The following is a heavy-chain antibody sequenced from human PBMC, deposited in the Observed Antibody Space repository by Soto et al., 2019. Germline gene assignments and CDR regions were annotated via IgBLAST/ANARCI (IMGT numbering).Heavy chain of an antibody. J-gene: IGHJ6*02. CDR2: IIPVFGTA. V-gene: IGHV1-69*06. CDR1: GGTFSSSA. Sequence: SVKVSCKASGGTFSSSAISWVRQAPGQGLEWMGAIIPVFGTAHYAQKFQGRVTITADKPTSTAYMELSRLRSEDTAVYYCARERTERGKDVWGQGTTVTVSS. CDR3: ARERTERGKDV.